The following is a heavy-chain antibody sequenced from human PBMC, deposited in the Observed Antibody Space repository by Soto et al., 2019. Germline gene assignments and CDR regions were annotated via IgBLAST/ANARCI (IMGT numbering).Heavy chain of an antibody. CDR2: INPSGGST. CDR3: AGTRGPYYYDSSGYYSYGSPFDY. D-gene: IGHD3-22*01. V-gene: IGHV1-46*01. CDR1: GYTFTSYY. Sequence: GASVKVSCKASGYTFTSYYMHCVLQSPVQGLDWMGIINPSGGSTSYAQKFQGRVTMTRDTSTSTVYMELSSLRSEDTAVYYCAGTRGPYYYDSSGYYSYGSPFDYWGQGTLVTVSS. J-gene: IGHJ4*02.